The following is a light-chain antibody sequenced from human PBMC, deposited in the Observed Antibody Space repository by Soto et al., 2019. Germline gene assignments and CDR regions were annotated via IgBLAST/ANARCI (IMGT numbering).Light chain of an antibody. Sequence: DLQMTQSPSSLSASVGDRVTITCQASQSISTYLNWYQQKVGKAPKLLIYAASSLQRGVPSRFSGSGSGTDFTLTISSLQPEDFATYYCQQSYSTPRTFGQGTKLEIK. V-gene: IGKV1-39*01. CDR2: AAS. CDR3: QQSYSTPRT. CDR1: QSISTY. J-gene: IGKJ2*02.